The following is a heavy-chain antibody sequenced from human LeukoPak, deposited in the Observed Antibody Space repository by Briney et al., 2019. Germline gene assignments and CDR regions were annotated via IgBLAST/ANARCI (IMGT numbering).Heavy chain of an antibody. V-gene: IGHV4-34*01. Sequence: SETLSLTCAVYGGSFSGYYWSWIRQPPGKGLEWIGEINHSGSTSYNPSLKSRVTISVDTSKNQFSLKLSSVTAADTAVYYCARGPNSGYAYWGQGTLVTVSS. D-gene: IGHD5-12*01. CDR3: ARGPNSGYAY. CDR1: GGSFSGYY. J-gene: IGHJ4*02. CDR2: INHSGST.